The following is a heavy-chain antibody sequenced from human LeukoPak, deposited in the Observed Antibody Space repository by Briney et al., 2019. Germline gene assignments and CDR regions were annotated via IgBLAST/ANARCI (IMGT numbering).Heavy chain of an antibody. V-gene: IGHV4-39*01. CDR3: ARVSWPPGSSWYYFDY. D-gene: IGHD3-10*01. J-gene: IGHJ4*02. CDR1: GGSISTTTNS. CDR2: IYYGGSP. Sequence: SETLSLTCNVSGGSISTTTNSWGWAWIRQRPTKGLEWIGSIYYGGSPYYTSSLKSRVTISVDTSKNQFSLKLASLTAADTAVYYCARVSWPPGSSWYYFDYWGQGTLVTVSS.